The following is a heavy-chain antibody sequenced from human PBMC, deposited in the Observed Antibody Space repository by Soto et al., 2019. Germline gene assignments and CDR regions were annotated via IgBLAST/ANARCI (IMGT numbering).Heavy chain of an antibody. CDR3: AKPFNWNYVDWYFDL. J-gene: IGHJ2*01. CDR1: GFTFSSYG. D-gene: IGHD1-7*01. V-gene: IGHV3-30*18. Sequence: GGSLRLSCAASGFTFSSYGMHWVRQAPGKGLEWVAVISYDGSNKYYADSVKGRFTISRDNSKNTLYLQMNSLRAEDTAVYYCAKPFNWNYVDWYFDLWGRGTLVTVSS. CDR2: ISYDGSNK.